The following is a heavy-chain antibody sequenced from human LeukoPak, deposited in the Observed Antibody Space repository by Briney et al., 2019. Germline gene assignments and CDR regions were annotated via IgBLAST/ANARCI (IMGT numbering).Heavy chain of an antibody. D-gene: IGHD1-26*01. Sequence: PGGSLRLSCAASGFTFDDYAMHWVRQAPGKGLEWVSGISWNSGSIGYADSVKGRFTISRDNSKNTLYLQMNSLRAEDTAVYYCAKRGKWELPEYFQHWGQGTLVTVSS. CDR1: GFTFDDYA. CDR2: ISWNSGSI. V-gene: IGHV3-9*01. CDR3: AKRGKWELPEYFQH. J-gene: IGHJ1*01.